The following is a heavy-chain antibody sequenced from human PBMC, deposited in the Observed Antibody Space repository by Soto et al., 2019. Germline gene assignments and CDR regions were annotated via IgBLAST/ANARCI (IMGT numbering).Heavy chain of an antibody. CDR3: ARVWFGEMDAFDI. J-gene: IGHJ3*02. V-gene: IGHV3-30*03. CDR2: IYDGSNK. D-gene: IGHD3-10*01. CDR1: GFXFSSYG. Sequence: GGSLRLSCAASGFXFSSYGMHWVRQAPGKGLEWVAVIYDGSNKYYADSVKGRFTISRDNSKNTLYLQMNSLRAEDTAVYYCARVWFGEMDAFDIWGQGTMVTVSS.